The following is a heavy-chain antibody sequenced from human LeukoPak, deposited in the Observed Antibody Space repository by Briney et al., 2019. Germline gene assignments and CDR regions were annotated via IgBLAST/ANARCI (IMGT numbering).Heavy chain of an antibody. CDR2: IYHRGST. Sequence: IPSQTLSLTCDVSGGSISSGGYSWSWIRQPPGKGLEWIGYIYHRGSTYYNPSLKSRVTISIDRSKNQFSLTLSPVTAAVPAVNSCANNNTAMTAWAKGTT. J-gene: IGHJ6*03. CDR1: GGSISSGGYS. V-gene: IGHV4-30-2*01. D-gene: IGHD5-18*01. CDR3: ANNNTAMTA.